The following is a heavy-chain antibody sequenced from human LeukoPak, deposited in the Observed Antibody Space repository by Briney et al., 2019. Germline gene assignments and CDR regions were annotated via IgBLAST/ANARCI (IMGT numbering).Heavy chain of an antibody. Sequence: ASVKVSCKASGYTFTGYYIHWVRQAPGQGLEWMGSINPNSGGTNYAQKFQGRITMTWDTSINTAYMELSRLRSDDTAVYYCARLRRYGPIIFLGYFDYWGQGTPVTVSS. D-gene: IGHD5-18*01. CDR2: INPNSGGT. CDR3: ARLRRYGPIIFLGYFDY. J-gene: IGHJ4*02. V-gene: IGHV1-2*02. CDR1: GYTFTGYY.